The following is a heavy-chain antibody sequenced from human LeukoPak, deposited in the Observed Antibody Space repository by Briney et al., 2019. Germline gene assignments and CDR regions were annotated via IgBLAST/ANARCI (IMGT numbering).Heavy chain of an antibody. CDR3: ANTLKSWNSDRDY. J-gene: IGHJ4*02. D-gene: IGHD1-7*01. CDR1: GFTFSSYG. Sequence: GGSLRLSCAASGFTFSSYGMHWVRQAPGKGLEWVAFIRYDGSNKYYADSVKGRFTISRDNSKNTLYLQMNSLRAEDTAVYYFANTLKSWNSDRDYWGQGNLVTVSS. CDR2: IRYDGSNK. V-gene: IGHV3-30*02.